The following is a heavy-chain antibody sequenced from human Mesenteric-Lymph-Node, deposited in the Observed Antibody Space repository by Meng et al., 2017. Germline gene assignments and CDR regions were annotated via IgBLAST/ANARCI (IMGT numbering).Heavy chain of an antibody. Sequence: GESLKISCAASGFTFSTYSMNWVRQAPGKGLEWVSSISSSSTYIYYADSVKGRFTISRDNAKNTVYLQMNNLKSEDTAKNYCAREKGSSGRAGWFDPWGQGALVTVSS. CDR3: AREKGSSGRAGWFDP. J-gene: IGHJ5*02. D-gene: IGHD6-19*01. CDR1: GFTFSTYS. V-gene: IGHV3-21*04. CDR2: ISSSSTYI.